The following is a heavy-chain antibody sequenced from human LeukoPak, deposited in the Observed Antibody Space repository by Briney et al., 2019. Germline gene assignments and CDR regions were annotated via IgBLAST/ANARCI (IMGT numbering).Heavy chain of an antibody. J-gene: IGHJ4*02. CDR3: ARDRIAAGLFDY. Sequence: GGSLRLSCAASGFTFSSYAMHWVRQAPGKGLEWVAVISYDGSNKYYADSVKGRFTISRDNSKNTLYLQMNSLRAEDTAVYYCARDRIAAGLFDYWGQGTLVTVSP. V-gene: IGHV3-30-3*01. D-gene: IGHD6-13*01. CDR1: GFTFSSYA. CDR2: ISYDGSNK.